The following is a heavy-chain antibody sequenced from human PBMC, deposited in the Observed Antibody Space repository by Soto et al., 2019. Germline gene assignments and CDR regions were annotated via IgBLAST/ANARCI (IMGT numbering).Heavy chain of an antibody. CDR3: ARVSGVNAFDI. CDR2: IYYSGST. D-gene: IGHD2-15*01. V-gene: IGHV4-30-4*01. J-gene: IGHJ3*02. Sequence: PSETLSLTXTVSGGSISSGDYYWSWIRQPPGKGLEWIGYIYYSGSTYYNPSLKSRVTISVDTSKNQFSLKLSSVTAADTAVYYCARVSGVNAFDIWGQGTMVTVSS. CDR1: GGSISSGDYY.